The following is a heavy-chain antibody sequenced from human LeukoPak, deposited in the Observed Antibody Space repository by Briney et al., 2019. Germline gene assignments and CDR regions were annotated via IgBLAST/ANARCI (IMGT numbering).Heavy chain of an antibody. CDR1: GFTFSSYS. V-gene: IGHV3-21*01. Sequence: GGSLRLSCAASGFTFSSYSMNWVRQAPGKGLEWVASISSSSSYIYYADSVKGRFTISRDNAKNSLYLQMNSLRAEDTAVYYCAREYCSSTSCYFDYWGQGTLVTVSS. J-gene: IGHJ4*02. CDR2: ISSSSSYI. D-gene: IGHD2-2*01. CDR3: AREYCSSTSCYFDY.